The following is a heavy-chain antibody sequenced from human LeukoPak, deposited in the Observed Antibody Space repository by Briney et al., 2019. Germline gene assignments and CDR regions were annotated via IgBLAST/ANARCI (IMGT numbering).Heavy chain of an antibody. Sequence: SETLSLTCTVSGGSISSGSYYWSWIRQPAGKGLEWIGRIYTSGSTNYNPSLKSRVTISVDTSKNQFSLKLSSVTAADTAVYYCARYDSSGYYYGSRYYFDYWGQGTLVTVSS. CDR1: GGSISSGSYY. V-gene: IGHV4-61*02. CDR2: IYTSGST. J-gene: IGHJ4*02. CDR3: ARYDSSGYYYGSRYYFDY. D-gene: IGHD3-22*01.